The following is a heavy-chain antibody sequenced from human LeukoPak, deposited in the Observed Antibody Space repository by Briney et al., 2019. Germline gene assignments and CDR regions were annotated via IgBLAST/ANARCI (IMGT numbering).Heavy chain of an antibody. Sequence: PGGSLRLSCAASGFTFSSYGMSWVRQAPGKGLEWVSAISGSGGSTYYADSVKGRFTISRDNSKNTLYLQMNTLRAEDTAVYYCRLTQDYYDSSGYLDYWGQGTLVTVSS. D-gene: IGHD3-22*01. V-gene: IGHV3-23*01. CDR2: ISGSGGST. J-gene: IGHJ4*02. CDR1: GFTFSSYG. CDR3: RLTQDYYDSSGYLDY.